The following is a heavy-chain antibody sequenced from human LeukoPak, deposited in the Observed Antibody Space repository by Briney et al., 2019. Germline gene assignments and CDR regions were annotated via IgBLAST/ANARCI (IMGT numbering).Heavy chain of an antibody. CDR1: GGSFSGYY. CDR3: ARSGSRILGSVDY. Sequence: SETLSLTCAVYGGSFSGYYWSWIRQPPGKGLEWIGEINHSGSTNYNPSLKSRVTISVDTSKNQFSLKLSSVTAADTAVYYCARSGSRILGSVDYWGQGTLVTVSS. V-gene: IGHV4-34*01. J-gene: IGHJ4*02. CDR2: INHSGST. D-gene: IGHD1-26*01.